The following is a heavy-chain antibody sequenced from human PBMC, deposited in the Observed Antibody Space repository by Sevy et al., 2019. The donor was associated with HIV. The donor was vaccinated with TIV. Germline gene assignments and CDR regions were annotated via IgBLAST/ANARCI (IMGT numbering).Heavy chain of an antibody. CDR3: AGGGYSSGNFYSHGLDV. J-gene: IGHJ6*02. D-gene: IGHD5-18*01. CDR2: INPNRGDT. CDR1: GYTFTGYY. V-gene: IGHV1-2*04. Sequence: ASVEVSCKATGYTFTGYYLHWVRQAPGRGLEWMGWINPNRGDTHYSQKFQGWVTMTSDTSISTAYMELDRLTSDDTNVYYWAGGGYSSGNFYSHGLDVWGLGTTVTVSS.